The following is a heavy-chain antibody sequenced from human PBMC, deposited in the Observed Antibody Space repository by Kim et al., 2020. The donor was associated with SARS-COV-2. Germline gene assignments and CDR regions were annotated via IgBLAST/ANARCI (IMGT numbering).Heavy chain of an antibody. J-gene: IGHJ4*02. CDR2: T. D-gene: IGHD7-27*01. CDR3: TTGRGTGDLNY. V-gene: IGHV3-15*01. Sequence: TDYAAPVTGSFPISRDDSKHTLYLQMNSLKTEDTAVYYCTTGRGTGDLNYWGQGTLVTVSS.